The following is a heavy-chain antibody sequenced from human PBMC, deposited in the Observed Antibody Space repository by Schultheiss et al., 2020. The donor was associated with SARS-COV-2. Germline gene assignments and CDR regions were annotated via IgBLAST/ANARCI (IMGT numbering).Heavy chain of an antibody. D-gene: IGHD1-1*01. Sequence: GGSLRLSCAASGFTFSTYAMGWVRQAPGKGLEWVSAISNSGGSTYYADSVKGRFTISRDNSKNTLYLQMNSLRAEDTAVYYCATDDIVSFYGMDVWGQGTSVTVSS. CDR2: ISNSGGST. CDR1: GFTFSTYA. CDR3: ATDDIVSFYGMDV. J-gene: IGHJ6*02. V-gene: IGHV3-23*01.